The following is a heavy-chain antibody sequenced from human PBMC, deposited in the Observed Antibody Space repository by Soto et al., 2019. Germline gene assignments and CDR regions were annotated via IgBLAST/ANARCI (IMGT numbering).Heavy chain of an antibody. V-gene: IGHV4-61*01. Sequence: QVQLQESGPGLVKPSETLSLTCTVSGGSVNNISDYWSWVRQPPGKGLEWIGYIYYSGSADYNASLGSRVTISLDTSKNQFSLKLSSVTTADTAVYYCARGVGFGYYYYHMDLWGQGTTVTVSS. CDR2: IYYSGSA. D-gene: IGHD3-10*01. CDR1: GGSVNNISDY. CDR3: ARGVGFGYYYYHMDL. J-gene: IGHJ6*02.